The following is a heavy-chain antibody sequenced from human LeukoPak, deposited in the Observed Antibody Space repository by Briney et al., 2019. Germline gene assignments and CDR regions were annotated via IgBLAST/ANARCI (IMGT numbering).Heavy chain of an antibody. CDR3: AKDLNPIAAAGYNWFDP. V-gene: IGHV3-30*18. CDR2: ISYDGSNK. J-gene: IGHJ5*02. D-gene: IGHD6-13*01. CDR1: GFTFSSYG. Sequence: GGSLRLSCAASGFTFSSYGMHWVRQAPGKGLEWVAVISYDGSNKYYADSVKGRFTISRDNSKNTLYLQMNSLRAEDTAVYYCAKDLNPIAAAGYNWFDPWGQGTLVTVSS.